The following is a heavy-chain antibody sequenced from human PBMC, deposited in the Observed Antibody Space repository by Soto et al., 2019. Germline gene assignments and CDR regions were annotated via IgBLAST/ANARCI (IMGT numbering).Heavy chain of an antibody. CDR1: GFSLTTSGVG. Sequence: QITLKESGPTLVKPTQTLTLTCTFSGFSLTTSGVGVGWIRQPPGKALEWLALLYWDDDKRYSPSLKSRHTITMDTSNNQVVLTMTNMDPVDTGTYFCAHESGRSGDYWGQGTLVTVSS. D-gene: IGHD3-10*01. V-gene: IGHV2-5*02. CDR3: AHESGRSGDY. CDR2: LYWDDDK. J-gene: IGHJ4*02.